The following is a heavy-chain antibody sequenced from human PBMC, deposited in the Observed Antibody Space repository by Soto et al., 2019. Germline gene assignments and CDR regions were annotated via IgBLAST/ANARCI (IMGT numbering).Heavy chain of an antibody. D-gene: IGHD4-4*01. CDR2: IYYSGST. J-gene: IGHJ4*02. CDR1: GGSISRGYYY. V-gene: IGHV4-30-4*01. CDR3: ARHSNRNYGLYYFDY. Sequence: PSETLSLTFTVSGGSISRGYYYWSWIRQPPGKGLEWIGCIYYSGSTNYNPSLKSRVTISVDTSKNQFSLKVSSATAADTAVYYCARHSNRNYGLYYFDYWGLGALVTVSS.